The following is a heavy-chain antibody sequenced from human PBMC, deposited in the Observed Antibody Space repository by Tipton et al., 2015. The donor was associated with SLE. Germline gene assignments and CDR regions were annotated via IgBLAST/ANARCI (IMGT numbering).Heavy chain of an antibody. Sequence: QVQLVQSGAEVKKPGSSVKVSCKASGGTFSSYTISWVRQAPGQGLEWMGRIIPILGIANYAQKFQGRVTITADKSTSTAYMELSSLRSEDTAVYYWARVGGGSYYFDYWGQGTLVTVSS. CDR3: ARVGGGSYYFDY. V-gene: IGHV1-69*09. D-gene: IGHD1-26*01. J-gene: IGHJ4*02. CDR2: IIPILGIA. CDR1: GGTFSSYT.